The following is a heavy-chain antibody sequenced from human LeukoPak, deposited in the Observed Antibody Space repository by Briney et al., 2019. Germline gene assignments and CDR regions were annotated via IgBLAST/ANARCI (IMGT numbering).Heavy chain of an antibody. CDR3: ARSTGGYGYGDPFGY. CDR1: GFTFSSYS. J-gene: IGHJ4*02. Sequence: PGGSLRLSCAASGFTFSSYSMNWVRQAPGKGLEWVSSISSSSSSIYYAESLKGRFTISRDNAKSSLYLQMNGLRVEDTAVYYCARSTGGYGYGDPFGYWGQGTLVTVSS. D-gene: IGHD5-18*01. V-gene: IGHV3-21*01. CDR2: ISSSSSSI.